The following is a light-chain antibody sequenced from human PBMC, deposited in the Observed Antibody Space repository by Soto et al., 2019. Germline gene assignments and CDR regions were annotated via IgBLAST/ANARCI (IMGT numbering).Light chain of an antibody. CDR3: QQYGDRPRT. CDR2: DAS. V-gene: IGKV3-15*01. J-gene: IGKJ1*01. CDR1: QDIGSA. Sequence: EVVLTQSPATLSVSPGDRATLSCRASQDIGSAVAWYHQRSGQAPRLLIFDASIRVPTTPARFSGSVSGTEFTLTISSLESEEFAVYFCQQYGDRPRTLGQGTKVDIK.